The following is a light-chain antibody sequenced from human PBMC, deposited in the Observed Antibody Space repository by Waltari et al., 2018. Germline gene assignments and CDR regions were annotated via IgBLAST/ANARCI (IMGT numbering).Light chain of an antibody. CDR1: SGSVSSTSY. Sequence: QTVVTQEPSLSVSPGGTVTLTCVLSSGSVSSTSYVSWYQQRPGQTPRTLVYKTNIRSSVVPDRFSGSSLGNKAALIITGAQADDECDYYCLVYMGSGIWVFGGGTKLTVL. CDR2: KTN. CDR3: LVYMGSGIWV. V-gene: IGLV8-61*01. J-gene: IGLJ3*02.